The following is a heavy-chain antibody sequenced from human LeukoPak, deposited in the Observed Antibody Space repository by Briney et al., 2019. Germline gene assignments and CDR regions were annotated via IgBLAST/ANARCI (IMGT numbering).Heavy chain of an antibody. Sequence: GGSLRLSCAASGFTFSNYAMSRVRQAPGKGLEWVSAISGSGGSTYYADSVKGRFTISRDNSKNTLYLQMNSLRAEDTAVYYCAKGMALGIDVFDIWGQGTMVTVSS. CDR3: AKGMALGIDVFDI. CDR2: ISGSGGST. CDR1: GFTFSNYA. V-gene: IGHV3-23*01. J-gene: IGHJ3*02. D-gene: IGHD3-16*01.